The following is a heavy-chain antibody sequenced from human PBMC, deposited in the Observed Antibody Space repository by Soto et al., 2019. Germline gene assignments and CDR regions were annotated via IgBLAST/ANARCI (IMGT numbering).Heavy chain of an antibody. CDR3: ARTTVRSREAFDI. V-gene: IGHV4-31*03. CDR2: IYYSGSS. J-gene: IGHJ3*02. Sequence: SETLSLTCTVSGGSISSGGYYWSWIRQHPGKGLEWIGYIYYSGSSYYNPSLKSRVTISVDTSKNQFSLKLSSVTAADTAVYYCARTTVRSREAFDIWGQGTMVTVSS. CDR1: GGSISSGGYY. D-gene: IGHD4-17*01.